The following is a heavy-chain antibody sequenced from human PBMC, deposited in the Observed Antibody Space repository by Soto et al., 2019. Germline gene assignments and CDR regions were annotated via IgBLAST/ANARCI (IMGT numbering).Heavy chain of an antibody. Sequence: QLQLQESGPGLVKPSETLSLTCTVSGGSISSSSYYWGWIRQPPGKGLEWIGSIYYSGSTYYNPSLKSRVTISVDPSNNQFSLKLSSVTAADTAVYYFARHAVHRSGFTDYWGQGTLVTVSS. D-gene: IGHD6-19*01. V-gene: IGHV4-39*01. J-gene: IGHJ4*02. CDR2: IYYSGST. CDR1: GGSISSSSYY. CDR3: ARHAVHRSGFTDY.